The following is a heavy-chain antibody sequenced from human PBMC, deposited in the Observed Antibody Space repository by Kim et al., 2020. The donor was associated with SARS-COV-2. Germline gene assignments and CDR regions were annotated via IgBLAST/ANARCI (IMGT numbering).Heavy chain of an antibody. J-gene: IGHJ4*02. D-gene: IGHD3-10*01. Sequence: QGRVTITADESTSTAYMELSSLRSEDTAVYYCARVPSTYGSGSYSIYFDYWGQGTLVTVSS. V-gene: IGHV1-69*01. CDR3: ARVPSTYGSGSYSIYFDY.